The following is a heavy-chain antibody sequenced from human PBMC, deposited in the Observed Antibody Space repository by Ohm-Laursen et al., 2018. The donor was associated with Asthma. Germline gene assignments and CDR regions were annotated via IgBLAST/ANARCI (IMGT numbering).Heavy chain of an antibody. J-gene: IGHJ4*02. V-gene: IGHV3-74*01. CDR3: ARGNVEGLL. Sequence: SLRLSCTASGFIFSDYFMHWVRQRPGEGLVWISHLFPDGRRTNYADSVRDRFTIPRDDAQNTVYLQMHSLRVDDKAVYFCARGNVEGLLWGQGTLVTVSS. CDR1: GFIFSDYF. CDR2: LFPDGRRT.